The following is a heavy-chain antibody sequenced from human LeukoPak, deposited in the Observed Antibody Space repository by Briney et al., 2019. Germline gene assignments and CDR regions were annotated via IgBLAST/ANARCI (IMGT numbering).Heavy chain of an antibody. Sequence: PGGSLRLSCAASGFTFSSYAMHWVRQAPGKGLEWVAVISYDGSNKYYADSVKGRFTISRDNSKNTLYLQMNSLRAEDTAVYYCARGTNRYCSSTSCYAFDYWGQGTLVTVSS. V-gene: IGHV3-30*04. J-gene: IGHJ4*02. D-gene: IGHD2-2*01. CDR2: ISYDGSNK. CDR3: ARGTNRYCSSTSCYAFDY. CDR1: GFTFSSYA.